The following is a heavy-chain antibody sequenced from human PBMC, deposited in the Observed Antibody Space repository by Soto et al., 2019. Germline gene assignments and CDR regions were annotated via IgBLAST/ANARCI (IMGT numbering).Heavy chain of an antibody. CDR1: GFTFSSYA. J-gene: IGHJ4*02. CDR3: AKATGTIFGVVPPSSG. D-gene: IGHD3-3*01. V-gene: IGHV3-23*01. CDR2: ISGSGGST. Sequence: GGSLRLSCAASGFTFSSYAMSWVRQAPGKGLEWVSAISGSGGSTYYADSVKGRFTISRDNSKNTLYLQMNSLRAEDTAVYYCAKATGTIFGVVPPSSGWGQGTLVTVSS.